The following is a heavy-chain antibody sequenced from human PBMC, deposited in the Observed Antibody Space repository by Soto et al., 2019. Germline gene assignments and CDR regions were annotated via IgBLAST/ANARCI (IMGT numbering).Heavy chain of an antibody. D-gene: IGHD3-10*01. CDR3: AKEVYGAARGGMDV. CDR2: ISDNGGST. J-gene: IGHJ6*02. V-gene: IGHV3-23*01. CDR1: GFTFSNNV. Sequence: EVQLLESGGGLVQPGGSLRLSCAASGFTFSNNVMNWVRQAPGKGLEWVSGISDNGGSTYYADSVKGRCTISRDNSKNTLCLQMNSLRAEDTAVYYCAKEVYGAARGGMDVWGQGTTVTVSS.